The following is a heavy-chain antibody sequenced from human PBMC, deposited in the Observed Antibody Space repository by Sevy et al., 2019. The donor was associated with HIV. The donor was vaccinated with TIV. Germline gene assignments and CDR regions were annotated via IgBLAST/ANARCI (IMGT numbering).Heavy chain of an antibody. CDR1: GFTFDDYG. V-gene: IGHV3-20*04. D-gene: IGHD3-22*01. Sequence: GGSLRLSCAASGFTFDDYGMSWVRQAPGKGLEWVSGINWNGGSTGYADSVKGRFTISRDNAKNSLYLQMNSLRAEDTALYYCAREMGGHYYDSSGYYPRYYFDYWGQGTLVTVSS. J-gene: IGHJ4*02. CDR3: AREMGGHYYDSSGYYPRYYFDY. CDR2: INWNGGST.